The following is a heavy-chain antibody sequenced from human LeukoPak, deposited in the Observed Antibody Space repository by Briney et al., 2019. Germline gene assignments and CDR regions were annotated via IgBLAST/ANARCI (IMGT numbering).Heavy chain of an antibody. CDR2: TYYRSKWYN. D-gene: IGHD6-19*01. Sequence: SQTLSLTCAISGVSVSSDSAVWNWIRQSPSRGLEWLGRTYYRSKWYNDYALSVRSRITINPDTSKNQFSVQVKSVTPDDTAVYYCVRDSGWRFDQWGQGILVTVSS. V-gene: IGHV6-1*01. CDR3: VRDSGWRFDQ. J-gene: IGHJ4*02. CDR1: GVSVSSDSAV.